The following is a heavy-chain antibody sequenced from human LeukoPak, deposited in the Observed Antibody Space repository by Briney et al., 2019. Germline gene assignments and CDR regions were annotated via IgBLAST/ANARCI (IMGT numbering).Heavy chain of an antibody. D-gene: IGHD4-17*01. Sequence: GGSLRLSCAASGFTFSSYSMNWVRQAPGKGLEWVSYISSSSSTIYYADSVKGRFTISRDNAKNSLYLQMNSLRAEDTAVYYCAKSRAVTTASVDYWGQGTLVTVSS. V-gene: IGHV3-48*04. CDR3: AKSRAVTTASVDY. J-gene: IGHJ4*02. CDR2: ISSSSSTI. CDR1: GFTFSSYS.